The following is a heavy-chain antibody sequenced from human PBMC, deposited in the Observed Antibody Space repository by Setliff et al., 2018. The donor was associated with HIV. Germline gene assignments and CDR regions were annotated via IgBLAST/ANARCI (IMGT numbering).Heavy chain of an antibody. D-gene: IGHD1-26*01. Sequence: TSETLSLTCTVSGGSISSRNFYWGWIRQPPGKGLEWIGSIAYTGSGYYNSSLKSRVTISVDTSRNECSLKLTSVTAADTAVYYCAREVRWELPQGFDHWGQDPRSPSPQ. J-gene: IGHJ4*01. V-gene: IGHV4-39*07. CDR1: GGSISSRNFY. CDR3: AREVRWELPQGFDH. CDR2: IAYTGSG.